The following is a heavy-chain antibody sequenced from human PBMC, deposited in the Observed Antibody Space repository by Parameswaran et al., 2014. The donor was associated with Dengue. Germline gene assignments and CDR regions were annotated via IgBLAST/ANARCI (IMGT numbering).Heavy chain of an antibody. J-gene: IGHJ4*02. V-gene: IGHV3-64D*08. CDR3: VGYCSSSSCFGYSGLGFDY. D-gene: IGHD2-2*01. CDR2: ITTSGGST. Sequence: QAGGSLRLSYSASGFTFSNYAMHWVRQAPGKGLEYVSAITTSGGSTYYADSVKGRFTISRDNSKNTLYLQMSSLTAEDTAVYYCVGYCSSSSCFGYSGLGFDYWGQGTPVTVSS. CDR1: GFTFSNYA.